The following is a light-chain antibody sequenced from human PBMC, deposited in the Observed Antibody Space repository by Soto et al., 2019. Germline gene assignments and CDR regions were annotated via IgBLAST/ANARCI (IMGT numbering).Light chain of an antibody. Sequence: DIVMTQSPATLSVSPGERATLSCRASQSVRNNLAWYQQKPGQAPRLLIFGASTRATGTPARFSGSGSGTEFTLTISSLQSEDFAVYYCQHYNEWPPWTFGQGTRWTSN. V-gene: IGKV3-15*01. J-gene: IGKJ1*01. CDR3: QHYNEWPPWT. CDR2: GAS. CDR1: QSVRNN.